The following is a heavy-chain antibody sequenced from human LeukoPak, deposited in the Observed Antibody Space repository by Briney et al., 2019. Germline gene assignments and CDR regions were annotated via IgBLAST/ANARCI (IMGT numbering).Heavy chain of an antibody. Sequence: SSETLSLTCAVYGGSFSGYYWSWIRQPPGKGLEWIGEINHSGSTNYNPSLKSRVTISVDTSKNQFSLKLSSVTAADTAVYYCARGRSPTYYYDSSGYYLFDYWGQGTLVTVSS. CDR2: INHSGST. J-gene: IGHJ4*02. V-gene: IGHV4-34*01. D-gene: IGHD3-22*01. CDR1: GGSFSGYY. CDR3: ARGRSPTYYYDSSGYYLFDY.